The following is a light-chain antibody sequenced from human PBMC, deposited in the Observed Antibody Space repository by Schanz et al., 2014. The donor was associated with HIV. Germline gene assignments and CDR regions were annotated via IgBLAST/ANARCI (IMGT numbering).Light chain of an antibody. J-gene: IGLJ3*02. CDR1: NRDIGTYDF. CDR3: QSYDNNLSGWV. CDR2: DVT. V-gene: IGLV2-14*03. Sequence: QSALTQPASVSGSLGQSITISCTGTNRDIGTYDFVSWYQQHPGTAPKLLIYDVTYRPSGVSNAFSGTKSGNTASLTISGLQAADEADYYCQSYDNNLSGWVFGGGTKLTVL.